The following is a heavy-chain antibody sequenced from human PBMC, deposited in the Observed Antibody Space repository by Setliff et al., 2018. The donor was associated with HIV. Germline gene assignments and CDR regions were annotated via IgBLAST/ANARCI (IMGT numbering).Heavy chain of an antibody. CDR1: GGTFSNYA. Sequence: SVKVSCKASGGTFSNYAFTWVRQAPGQGLEWTGGIIPIFDTANYAQKFQGRVSITTDESTSTAYMELTSLKSEDTAVYYCASSRRGSYAIDNWGQGTLVTVSS. CDR3: ASSRRGSYAIDN. J-gene: IGHJ4*02. V-gene: IGHV1-69*05. CDR2: IIPIFDTA. D-gene: IGHD3-16*01.